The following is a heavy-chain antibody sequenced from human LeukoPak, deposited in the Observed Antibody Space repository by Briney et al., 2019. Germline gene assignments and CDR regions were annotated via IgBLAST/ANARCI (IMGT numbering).Heavy chain of an antibody. J-gene: IGHJ4*02. Sequence: GGSLRLSCEASGFIFSSFAMHWIRQAPGGGLEWVAVVSFEGDHKYYADSVKGRFTISRDNSKNTLYLQMNSLRAEDTAVYYCAKDERGYYDSSGYSGAIDYWGQGSLVTVSS. D-gene: IGHD3-22*01. CDR2: VSFEGDHK. CDR3: AKDERGYYDSSGYSGAIDY. V-gene: IGHV3-30*18. CDR1: GFIFSSFA.